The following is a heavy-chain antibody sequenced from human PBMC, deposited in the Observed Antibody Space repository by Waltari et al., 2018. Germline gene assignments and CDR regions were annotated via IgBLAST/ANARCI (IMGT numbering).Heavy chain of an antibody. CDR2: FNPNSGGT. CDR1: GYTFTGYY. CDR3: AREDGAMGRGEALDY. D-gene: IGHD3-10*01. Sequence: QVQLVQSGAEVKKPGASVKVSCKASGYTFTGYYMHWVRQAPGQGLEWMGGFNPNSGGTNYAQKCQGRVTMTRDTSTSTAYMELSRLRSDDTAVYYCAREDGAMGRGEALDYWGQGTLVTVSS. J-gene: IGHJ4*02. V-gene: IGHV1-2*02.